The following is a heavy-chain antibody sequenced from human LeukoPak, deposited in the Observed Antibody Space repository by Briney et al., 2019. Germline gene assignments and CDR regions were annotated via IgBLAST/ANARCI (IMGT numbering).Heavy chain of an antibody. CDR3: ARPLEENDAFDI. D-gene: IGHD5-24*01. V-gene: IGHV4-39*01. CDR2: IYYSGST. CDR1: GGSISSSSYY. Sequence: SETLSLTCTVSGGSISSSSYYWGWSRQPPGKGLEWIGSIYYSGSTYYNPSLKSRVTISVDTSKNQFSLKLSSVTAADTAVYYCARPLEENDAFDIWGQGTMVTVSS. J-gene: IGHJ3*02.